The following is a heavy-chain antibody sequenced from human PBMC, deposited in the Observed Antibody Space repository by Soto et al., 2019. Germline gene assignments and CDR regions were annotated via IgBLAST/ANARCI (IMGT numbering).Heavy chain of an antibody. Sequence: SQTLSLTCAVSGGYFRGYYWSWIRQPPRKGLEWIGEINHSGSTNYNPSLKSRVTISVDTSKNQFSLELSSVTAADTAVYYCARGRVVLLWFGDHNWFDPWGQGTLVTVSS. CDR3: ARGRVVLLWFGDHNWFDP. CDR1: GGYFRGYY. D-gene: IGHD3-10*01. V-gene: IGHV4-34*01. J-gene: IGHJ5*02. CDR2: INHSGST.